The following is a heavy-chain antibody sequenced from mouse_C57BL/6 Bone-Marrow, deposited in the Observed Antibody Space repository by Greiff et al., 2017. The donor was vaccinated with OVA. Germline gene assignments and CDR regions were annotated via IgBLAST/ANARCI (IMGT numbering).Heavy chain of an antibody. CDR2: INPNNGGT. J-gene: IGHJ3*01. Sequence: EVQLQQSGPELVKPGASVKISCKASGYTFTDYYMNWVKQSHGKGLEWIGDINPNNGGTSYNQKFKGKATLTVDKSSSTAYMELRSLTSEDSAVYYCARTWFAYWGQGTLVTVSA. CDR1: GYTFTDYY. V-gene: IGHV1-26*01. CDR3: ARTWFAY.